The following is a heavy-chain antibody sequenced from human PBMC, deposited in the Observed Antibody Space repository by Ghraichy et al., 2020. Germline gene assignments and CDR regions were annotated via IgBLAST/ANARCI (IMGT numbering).Heavy chain of an antibody. V-gene: IGHV3-30*18. Sequence: GESLNISCAASGFTFSSYGMHWVRQAPGKGLEWVAVISYDGSNKYYADSVKGRFTISRDNSKNTLYLQMNSLRAEDTAVYYCAKGLLGYCSSTSCFSTPFDYWGQGTLVTVSS. J-gene: IGHJ4*02. CDR3: AKGLLGYCSSTSCFSTPFDY. D-gene: IGHD2-2*01. CDR1: GFTFSSYG. CDR2: ISYDGSNK.